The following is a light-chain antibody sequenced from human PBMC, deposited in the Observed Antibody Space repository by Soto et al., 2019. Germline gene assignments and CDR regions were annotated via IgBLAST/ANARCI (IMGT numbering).Light chain of an antibody. Sequence: EIVLAQYPGTLSLSPGERATLSCRASQSVSSSYLAWYQQKPGQAPRLLIYGASSRATGIPDRFSGSASGTDFTLTISRLEPEDFAVYYCHQYAGSAYTFGQGTKLEIK. V-gene: IGKV3-20*01. J-gene: IGKJ2*01. CDR1: QSVSSSY. CDR2: GAS. CDR3: HQYAGSAYT.